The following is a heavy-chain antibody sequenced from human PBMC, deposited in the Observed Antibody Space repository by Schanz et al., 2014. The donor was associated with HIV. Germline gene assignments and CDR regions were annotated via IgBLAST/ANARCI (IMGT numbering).Heavy chain of an antibody. CDR3: ARDVAGCSGTSCYSDAFDI. CDR2: IWYDRSNK. CDR1: GFTFSSYG. J-gene: IGHJ3*02. V-gene: IGHV3-33*01. D-gene: IGHD2-2*01. Sequence: QVQLVESGGGVVQPGRSLRLSCAASGFTFSSYGMHWVRQAPGKGLEWVAVIWYDRSNKYYADSVKGRFTISRDNSKNTLFLQMNSLRAEDTAVYFCARDVAGCSGTSCYSDAFDIWGQGTLVTVSS.